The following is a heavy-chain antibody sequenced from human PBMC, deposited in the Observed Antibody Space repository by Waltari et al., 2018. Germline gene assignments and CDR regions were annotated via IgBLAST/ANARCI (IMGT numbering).Heavy chain of an antibody. J-gene: IGHJ5*02. CDR1: GGSISSGGYY. D-gene: IGHD3-10*01. CDR2: IYYSGST. CDR3: ARRASLWGFGELWWWFDP. V-gene: IGHV4-31*03. Sequence: QVQLQESGPGLVKPSQTLSLTCTVSGGSISSGGYYWSWIRQHPGKGLEWIGYIYYSGSTDYNPSLKSRVTISVDTSKNQFSLKLSSVTAADTAVYYCARRASLWGFGELWWWFDPWGQGTLVTVSS.